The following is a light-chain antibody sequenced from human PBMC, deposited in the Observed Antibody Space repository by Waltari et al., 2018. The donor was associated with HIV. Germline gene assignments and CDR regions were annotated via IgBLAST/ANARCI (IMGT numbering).Light chain of an antibody. CDR1: NTDIGAFDL. CDR3: SSYSTLKTIL. CDR2: GVT. V-gene: IGLV2-14*03. J-gene: IGLJ3*02. Sequence: QSALTQPASVSGSPGQSVTISCTGGNTDIGAFDLVSWYQQRSEEAPQLIIFGVTRRPSGVSSRFSGFKSGHTASLTISGLHDGDEAYYFCSSYSTLKTILFGGGTKLTV.